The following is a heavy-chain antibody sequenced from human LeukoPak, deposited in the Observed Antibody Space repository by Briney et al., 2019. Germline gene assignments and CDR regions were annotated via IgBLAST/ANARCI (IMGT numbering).Heavy chain of an antibody. V-gene: IGHV3-23*01. CDR1: GFTFSSYA. CDR2: ISGSSGST. J-gene: IGHJ4*02. Sequence: GGSLRLSCAASGFTFSSYAMSWVRQAPGKGLEWVSAISGSSGSTYYADSVKGRFTISRDNSKNTLYLQMNSLRAEDTAVYYCAKGYSYGYVRGTGFDYWGQGTLVTVSS. D-gene: IGHD5-18*01. CDR3: AKGYSYGYVRGTGFDY.